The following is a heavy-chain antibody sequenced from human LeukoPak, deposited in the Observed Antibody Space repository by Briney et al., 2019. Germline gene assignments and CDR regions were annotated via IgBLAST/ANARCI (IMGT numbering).Heavy chain of an antibody. D-gene: IGHD3-10*02. Sequence: LSLTCTVSGGSISSSSYYWGWIRQPPWKGLEWVSYISSSGSTIYYADSVKGRFTISRDNAKNSLYLQMNSLRAEDTAVYYCAELGITMIGGVWGKGTTVTISS. CDR1: GGSISSSSYY. V-gene: IGHV3-11*04. J-gene: IGHJ6*04. CDR2: ISSSGSTI. CDR3: AELGITMIGGV.